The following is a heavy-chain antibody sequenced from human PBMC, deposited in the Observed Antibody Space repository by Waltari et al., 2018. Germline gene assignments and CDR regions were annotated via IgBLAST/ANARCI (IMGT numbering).Heavy chain of an antibody. CDR3: ARAQGRDTAMVT. V-gene: IGHV4-59*01. CDR1: GGSISSYS. J-gene: IGHJ5*02. CDR2: IYYSGST. D-gene: IGHD5-18*01. Sequence: QVQLQESGPGLVKPSETLSLTCTVSGGSISSYSWSWIRQPPGKGLEWIGYIYYSGSTNYNPSLKSRVTISVDTSKNQFSLKLSSVTAADTAVYYCARAQGRDTAMVTWGQGTLVTVSS.